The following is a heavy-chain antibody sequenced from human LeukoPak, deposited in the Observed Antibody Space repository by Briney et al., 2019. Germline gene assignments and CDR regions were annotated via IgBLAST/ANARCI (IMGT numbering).Heavy chain of an antibody. D-gene: IGHD3-22*01. CDR3: ARDAYYYDSSGYGFDY. J-gene: IGHJ4*02. CDR2: IHYSGST. V-gene: IGHV4-59*01. CDR1: GGSFSSYY. Sequence: SETLSLTCAVYGGSFSSYYWSWIRQPPGKGLEWIGYIHYSGSTNYNPSLKSRVTISVDTSKNQFSLKLSSVTAADTAVYYCARDAYYYDSSGYGFDYWGQGTLVTVSS.